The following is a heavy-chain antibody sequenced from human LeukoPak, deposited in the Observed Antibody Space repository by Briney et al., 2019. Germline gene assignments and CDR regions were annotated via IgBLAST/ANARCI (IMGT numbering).Heavy chain of an antibody. J-gene: IGHJ4*02. CDR3: AKDGVGGSYLTHFDY. CDR2: ISGSGGST. V-gene: IGHV3-23*01. D-gene: IGHD1-26*01. Sequence: PGGSLRLSCAASGFTFSSYAMSWVRQAPGKGLEWVSAISGSGGSTYYADSVKGRFTISRDNSKNTLYLQMNSLRAEDTAVYYCAKDGVGGSYLTHFDYWGQGTLVTVSS. CDR1: GFTFSSYA.